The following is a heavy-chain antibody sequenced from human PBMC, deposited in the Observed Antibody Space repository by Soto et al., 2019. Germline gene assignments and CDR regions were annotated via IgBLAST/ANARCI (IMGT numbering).Heavy chain of an antibody. Sequence: QVQLVQSGAEVKKPGASVTVSCKASGYTFTNYGINWVRQAPGQGLEWMGWISAYSGHTNDAQKVQDRVTMTTDTSTSTAYMELRSLRSDDTAVYYCARRPHLADNVEFDYWGQGTLVTVSS. CDR3: ARRPHLADNVEFDY. D-gene: IGHD6-19*01. CDR1: GYTFTNYG. CDR2: ISAYSGHT. J-gene: IGHJ4*02. V-gene: IGHV1-18*01.